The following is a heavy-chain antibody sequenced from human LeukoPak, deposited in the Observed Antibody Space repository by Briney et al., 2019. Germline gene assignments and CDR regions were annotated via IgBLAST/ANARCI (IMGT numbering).Heavy chain of an antibody. CDR1: GFTFSSND. J-gene: IGHJ4*02. D-gene: IGHD1-14*01. Sequence: GGSLRLSCAGSGFTFSSNDMSWVRQPPGKGLEWVSYISITSKTIKYADSVKGRFTISRDNAKNSLYLQMNSLRGEDTAVYYCAKDFGRNLGGPGYWGRGTLVIVSS. CDR2: ISITSKTI. V-gene: IGHV3-48*01. CDR3: AKDFGRNLGGPGY.